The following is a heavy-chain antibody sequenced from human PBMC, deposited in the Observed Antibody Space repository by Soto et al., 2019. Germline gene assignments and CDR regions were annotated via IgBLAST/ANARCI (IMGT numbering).Heavy chain of an antibody. Sequence: SETLSLTCTVSGGSISSGGYYWSWIRQHPGKGLECIGYIYYSGSAYYNPSFKSRVTMSVDTSRNQFSLKLTSVTAADTAVYFCARLVYDTRLNYMYFDFWGPGTLVTVSS. CDR2: IYYSGSA. V-gene: IGHV4-31*03. J-gene: IGHJ4*02. CDR1: GGSISSGGYY. D-gene: IGHD3-10*01. CDR3: ARLVYDTRLNYMYFDF.